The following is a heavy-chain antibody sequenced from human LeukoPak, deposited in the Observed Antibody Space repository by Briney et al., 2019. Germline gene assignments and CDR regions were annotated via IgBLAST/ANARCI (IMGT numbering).Heavy chain of an antibody. CDR2: ISAYNGNT. D-gene: IGHD2-8*01. Sequence: ASVKVSCKASGYTFTGYYMHWVRQAPGQGLEWMGWISAYNGNTNYAQKLQGRVTMTTDTSTSTAYMELRSLRSDDTAVYYCARTKWHHFDYWGQGTLVTVSS. V-gene: IGHV1-18*04. CDR1: GYTFTGYY. J-gene: IGHJ4*02. CDR3: ARTKWHHFDY.